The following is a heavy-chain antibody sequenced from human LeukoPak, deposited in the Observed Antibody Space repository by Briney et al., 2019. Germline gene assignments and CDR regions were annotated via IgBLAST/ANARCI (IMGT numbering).Heavy chain of an antibody. V-gene: IGHV3-48*04. CDR1: GFTFSRYT. J-gene: IGHJ5*02. CDR2: ISSSGTTK. CDR3: PRGSEWDLLGSCDR. Sequence: SGGSLRLSCAASGFTFSRYTMNWVRQAPGKGLEWVSYISSSGTTKYYADSVKGRFTISRDNAKNSLYLQVNSLRAEDTAVYYCPRGSEWDLLGSCDRWGQGTLVTVSS. D-gene: IGHD1-26*01.